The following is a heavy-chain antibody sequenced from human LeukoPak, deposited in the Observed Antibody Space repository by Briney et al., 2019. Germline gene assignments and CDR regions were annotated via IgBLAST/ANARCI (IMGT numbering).Heavy chain of an antibody. D-gene: IGHD3-3*01. J-gene: IGHJ6*04. CDR1: GGSISSYY. CDR3: ARDSTIFGVVTPGGMDV. CDR2: IYYSGST. Sequence: SETLSPTCTVSGGSISSYYWSWIRQPPGKGLEWIGYIYYSGSTNYNPSLKSRVTISVDTSKNQFSLKLSSVTAADTAVYYCARDSTIFGVVTPGGMDVWGKGTTFTVSS. V-gene: IGHV4-59*01.